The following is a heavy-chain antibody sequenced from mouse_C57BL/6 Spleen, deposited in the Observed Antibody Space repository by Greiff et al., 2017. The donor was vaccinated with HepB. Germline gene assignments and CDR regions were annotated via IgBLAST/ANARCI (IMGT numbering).Heavy chain of an antibody. V-gene: IGHV5-9-1*02. D-gene: IGHD2-4*01. J-gene: IGHJ4*01. CDR2: ISSGGDYI. CDR1: GFTFSSYA. CDR3: TRGDYDVGYAMDY. Sequence: EVQGVESGEGLVKPGGSLKLSCAASGFTFSSYAMSWVRQTPEKRLEWVAYISSGGDYIYYADTVKGRFTISRDNARNTLYLQMSSLKSEDTAMYYCTRGDYDVGYAMDYWGQGTSVTVSS.